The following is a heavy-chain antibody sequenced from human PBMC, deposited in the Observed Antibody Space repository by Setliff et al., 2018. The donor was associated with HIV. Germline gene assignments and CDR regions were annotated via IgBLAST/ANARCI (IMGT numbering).Heavy chain of an antibody. CDR2: INPNTGDT. V-gene: IGHV1-2*06. D-gene: IGHD3-3*01. J-gene: IGHJ6*02. CDR1: GYTFTGYF. Sequence: KVSCKASGYTFTGYFIHWVRQAPGQGLEWMGRINPNTGDTNYAQKFQGRVTMTRDTSISTIYMELSRLRSDDTAVYYCARDVRDGFEEWFSTLDDGMDVWGQGTTVTVSS. CDR3: ARDVRDGFEEWFSTLDDGMDV.